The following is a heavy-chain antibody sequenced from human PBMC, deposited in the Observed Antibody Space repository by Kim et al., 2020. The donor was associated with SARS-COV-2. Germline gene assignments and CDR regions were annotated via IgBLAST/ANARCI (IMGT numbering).Heavy chain of an antibody. J-gene: IGHJ2*01. CDR1: GFTFSSYS. CDR3: ARTQADYGDYDWYFDL. D-gene: IGHD4-17*01. V-gene: IGHV3-48*04. CDR2: ISSSSSTI. Sequence: GGSLRLSCAASGFTFSSYSMNWVRQAPGKGLEWVSYISSSSSTIYYADSVKGRFTISRDNAKNSLYLQMNSLIAEDTAVYYCARTQADYGDYDWYFDLWGRGTLVTVSS.